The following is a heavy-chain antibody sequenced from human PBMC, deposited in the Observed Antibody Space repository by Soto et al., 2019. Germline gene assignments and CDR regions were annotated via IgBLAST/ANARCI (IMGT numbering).Heavy chain of an antibody. D-gene: IGHD4-17*01. J-gene: IGHJ4*02. CDR1: GGSFSGYY. Sequence: QVQLQQWGAGPLKPSETLSLTCAVYGGSFSGYYWTWIRQPPGRGLDWIGEITHRGSPNYNPSLKSRVTISVDTSKNQFSLNLRSVTAADTAVYYCARIPGSDYSDPHDYWGQGTLVTVSS. CDR3: ARIPGSDYSDPHDY. V-gene: IGHV4-34*01. CDR2: ITHRGSP.